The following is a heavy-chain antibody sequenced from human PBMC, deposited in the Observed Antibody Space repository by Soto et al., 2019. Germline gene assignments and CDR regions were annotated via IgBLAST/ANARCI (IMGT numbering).Heavy chain of an antibody. CDR3: ARIGALGIFGVVITDYYCYGMDV. CDR1: GGSISSSSYY. Sequence: PSETLSLTCTVSGGSISSSSYYWGWIRQPPGKGLEWIGSIYYSGSTYYNPSLKSRVTISVDTSKNQFSLKLSSVTAADTAVYYCARIGALGIFGVVITDYYCYGMDVWGQGTTVTVSS. CDR2: IYYSGST. J-gene: IGHJ6*02. D-gene: IGHD3-3*01. V-gene: IGHV4-39*01.